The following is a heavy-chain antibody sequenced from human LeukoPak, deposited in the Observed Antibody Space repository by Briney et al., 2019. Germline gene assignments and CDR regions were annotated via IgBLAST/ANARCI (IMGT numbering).Heavy chain of an antibody. CDR2: INHSGST. Sequence: SETLSLTCAVYGGSFSGYYWSWIRQPPGKGLEWIGEINHSGSTNYNPSLKSRVTISVDTSKKQFSLKLSSVTAADTAVYYCARHTIFGVVILGEFDYWGQGTLVTVSS. V-gene: IGHV4-34*01. D-gene: IGHD3-3*01. CDR1: GGSFSGYY. J-gene: IGHJ4*02. CDR3: ARHTIFGVVILGEFDY.